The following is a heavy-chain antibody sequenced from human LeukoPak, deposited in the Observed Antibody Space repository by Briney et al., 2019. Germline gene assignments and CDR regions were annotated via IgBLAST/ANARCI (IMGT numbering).Heavy chain of an antibody. CDR3: ARLVRGTDDAFDI. J-gene: IGHJ3*02. Sequence: SETLSLTWTVSGYSISSGYYWGWIRQPPVKGLEWIGSIYYSGSTNYNPSLKSRVTISVDTSKNQFSLKLSSVTAADTAVYYCARLVRGTDDAFDIWGQGTMVTVSS. V-gene: IGHV4-38-2*02. CDR1: GYSISSGYY. CDR2: IYYSGST. D-gene: IGHD3-10*01.